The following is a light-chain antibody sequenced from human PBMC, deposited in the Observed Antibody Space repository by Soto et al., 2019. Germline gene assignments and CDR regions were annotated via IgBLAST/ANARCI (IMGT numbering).Light chain of an antibody. J-gene: IGKJ4*01. CDR2: DAS. Sequence: EIVLTQSPATLSLSPGERATLSCRASQSVSSYLAWYQQKPGQAPRLLIYDASNRATGIPARFSGSGSGTDFTLTISSQEPEDFAVYYGQQRSNWPPLTFGGGTKVEIK. CDR1: QSVSSY. V-gene: IGKV3-11*01. CDR3: QQRSNWPPLT.